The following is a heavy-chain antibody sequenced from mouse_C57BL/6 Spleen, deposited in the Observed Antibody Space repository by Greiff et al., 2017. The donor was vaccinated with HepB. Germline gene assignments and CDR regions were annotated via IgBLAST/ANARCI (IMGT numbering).Heavy chain of an antibody. Sequence: QVHVKQPGTELVKPGASVKLSCKASGYTFTSYWMHWVKQRPGQGLEWIGNINPSNGGTNYNEKFKSKATLTVDKSSSTAYMQLSSLTSEDSAVYYCASQRYGYDPYYFDYWGQGTTLTVSS. D-gene: IGHD2-2*01. CDR2: INPSNGGT. CDR1: GYTFTSYW. V-gene: IGHV1-53*01. J-gene: IGHJ2*01. CDR3: ASQRYGYDPYYFDY.